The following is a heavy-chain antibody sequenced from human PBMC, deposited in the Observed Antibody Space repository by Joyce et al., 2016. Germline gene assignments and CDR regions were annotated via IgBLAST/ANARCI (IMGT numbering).Heavy chain of an antibody. D-gene: IGHD3-3*02. CDR1: GFTVSGNY. CDR3: ASQYQHRYYYYGMDV. J-gene: IGHJ6*02. V-gene: IGHV3-53*01. CDR2: IYSGGST. Sequence: EVQLVESGGGLIQPGGSLRLACSASGFTVSGNYMSWVRQAPGKGLEWVSFIYSGGSTYYANSVKGRFTISRDNSKNTLDLQMNSLSAEDTAVYYCASQYQHRYYYYGMDVWGQGTTVTVSS.